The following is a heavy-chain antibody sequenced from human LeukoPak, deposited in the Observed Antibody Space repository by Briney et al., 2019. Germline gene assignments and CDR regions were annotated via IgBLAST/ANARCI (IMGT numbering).Heavy chain of an antibody. D-gene: IGHD3-10*01. CDR1: GFTFSSYG. CDR3: AREDEESSVDY. CDR2: IWYDGSNK. J-gene: IGHJ4*02. Sequence: PGGSLRLCCAASGFTFSSYGMHWVRQAPGKGLEWVAVIWYDGSNKYYADSVKGRFTISRDNSKNTLYLQMNSLRAEDTAVYYCAREDEESSVDYWGQGTLVTVSS. V-gene: IGHV3-33*01.